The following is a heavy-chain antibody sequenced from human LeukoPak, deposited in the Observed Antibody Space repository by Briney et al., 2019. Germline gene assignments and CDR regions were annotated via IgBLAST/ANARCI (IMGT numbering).Heavy chain of an antibody. CDR3: ARVIGYSYGNFDY. CDR2: IYYSGST. Sequence: PSETLSLTCTVSGGSISSSSHYWGWIRQPPGKGLEWIGSIYYSGSTYYNPSLKSRVAISVDTSKNQFSLKLSSVTAADTAVYYCARVIGYSYGNFDYWGQGALVTVSS. D-gene: IGHD5-18*01. J-gene: IGHJ4*02. CDR1: GGSISSSSHY. V-gene: IGHV4-39*07.